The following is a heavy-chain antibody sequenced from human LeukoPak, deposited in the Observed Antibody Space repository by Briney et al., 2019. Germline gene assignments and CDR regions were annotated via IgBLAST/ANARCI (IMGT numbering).Heavy chain of an antibody. CDR2: INHSGST. Sequence: PSETLSLTCAVYGGSFSGYYWSWIRQPPGKGLEWIGEINHSGSTNYNPSLKSRVTISVDTSKNQFSLKLSSVTAADTAVYYCARQRYSSSWIYYWGQGTLVTVSS. D-gene: IGHD6-13*01. CDR1: GGSFSGYY. CDR3: ARQRYSSSWIYY. J-gene: IGHJ4*02. V-gene: IGHV4-34*01.